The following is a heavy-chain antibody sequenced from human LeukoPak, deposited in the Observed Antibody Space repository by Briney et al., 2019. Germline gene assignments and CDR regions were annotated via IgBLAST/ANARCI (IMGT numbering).Heavy chain of an antibody. J-gene: IGHJ6*02. CDR3: ARGPRCELLETELDYYYGMDV. CDR2: INPNSGGT. Sequence: GASVKVSCKASGYTFTGYYMHWVRQAPGQGLEWMGWINPNSGGTNYAQKFQGWVTMTRDTSISTAYMELSRLRSDDTAVYYCARGPRCELLETELDYYYGMDVWGQGTTVTVSS. V-gene: IGHV1-2*04. CDR1: GYTFTGYY. D-gene: IGHD1-26*01.